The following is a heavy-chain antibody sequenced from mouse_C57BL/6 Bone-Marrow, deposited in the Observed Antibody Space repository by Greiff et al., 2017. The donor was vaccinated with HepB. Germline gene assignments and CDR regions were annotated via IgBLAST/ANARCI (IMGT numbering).Heavy chain of an antibody. Sequence: QQPGAELVKPGASVKLSCKASGYTFTSYWMQWVKQRPGQGLEWIGEIDPSDSYTNYNQKFKGKATLTVDTSSSTAYMQLSSLTSEDSAVYYCARNYLYAMDYWGQGTSVTVSS. D-gene: IGHD1-1*02. CDR3: ARNYLYAMDY. CDR2: IDPSDSYT. CDR1: GYTFTSYW. J-gene: IGHJ4*01. V-gene: IGHV1-50*01.